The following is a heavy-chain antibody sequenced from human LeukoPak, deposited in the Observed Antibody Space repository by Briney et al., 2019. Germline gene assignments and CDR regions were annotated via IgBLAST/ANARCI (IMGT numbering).Heavy chain of an antibody. Sequence: SETLSLTCTMSGGSISSYYWSWIRQPPGKGLEWIGYIYYSGSTNYNPSLKSRVTISVVTSKNQFSLKLSSVTAADTAVYYCARKSRRNWFDPWGQGTLVTVSS. CDR3: ARKSRRNWFDP. J-gene: IGHJ5*02. D-gene: IGHD3-3*01. V-gene: IGHV4-59*01. CDR1: GGSISSYY. CDR2: IYYSGST.